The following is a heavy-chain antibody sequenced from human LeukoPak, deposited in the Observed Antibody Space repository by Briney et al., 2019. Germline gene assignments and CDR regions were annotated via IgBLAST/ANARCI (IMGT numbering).Heavy chain of an antibody. D-gene: IGHD3-3*01. J-gene: IGHJ6*02. CDR1: GFTFSSYE. CDR3: ARGVDFWSGYYYYYGMDV. CDR2: ISSSGSTI. Sequence: GGSLRPSCAASGFTFSSYEMNWVRQAPGKGLEWVSYISSSGSTIYYADSVKGRFTISRDNAKNSLYLQMNSLRAEDTAVYYCARGVDFWSGYYYYYGMDVWGQGTTVTVSS. V-gene: IGHV3-48*03.